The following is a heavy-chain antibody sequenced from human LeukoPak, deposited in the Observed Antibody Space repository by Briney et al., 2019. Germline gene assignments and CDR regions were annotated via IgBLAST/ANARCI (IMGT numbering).Heavy chain of an antibody. CDR1: GGSISSGSYY. V-gene: IGHV4-61*02. D-gene: IGHD3-22*01. CDR3: ARASYYDSSAGFEAFDI. CDR2: IYTSGST. Sequence: PSETLSLTCTVSGGSISSGSYYWSWIRQPAGKGLEWIGRIYTSGSTNYNPSLKSRVTISVDTSKNQFSLKLSSVTAADTAVYYCARASYYDSSAGFEAFDIWGQGTMVTVSS. J-gene: IGHJ3*02.